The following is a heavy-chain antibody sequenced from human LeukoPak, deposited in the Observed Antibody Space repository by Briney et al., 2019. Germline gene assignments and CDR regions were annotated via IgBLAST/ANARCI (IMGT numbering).Heavy chain of an antibody. CDR3: AKGPLRGTAAAIDY. D-gene: IGHD2-2*01. J-gene: IGHJ4*02. CDR1: GLTFGSHW. V-gene: IGHV3-30*18. CDR2: ISYDGRNK. Sequence: GGSLRLSCAASGLTFGSHWMHWVRQAPGKGLEWVAVISYDGRNKHYPDSVKGRFTISRDISTDTLWLQMDSLRTEDTAVYYCAKGPLRGTAAAIDYWGQGTLVTVSS.